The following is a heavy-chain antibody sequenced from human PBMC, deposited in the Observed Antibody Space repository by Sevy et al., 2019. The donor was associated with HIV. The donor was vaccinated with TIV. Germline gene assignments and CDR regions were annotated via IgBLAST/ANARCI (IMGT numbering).Heavy chain of an antibody. CDR1: GFTFGDYA. J-gene: IGHJ4*02. CDR3: TRGYYYDSSGYSDY. V-gene: IGHV3-49*03. Sequence: GGSLRRSCTGSGFTFGDYAMSWFRQAPGMGLEWVGFIRSKDYGGATEYAASVKGRFTISRDDSKSIADLQMNSLKTEVTAVYYCTRGYYYDSSGYSDYWGQGTLVTVSS. D-gene: IGHD3-22*01. CDR2: IRSKDYGGAT.